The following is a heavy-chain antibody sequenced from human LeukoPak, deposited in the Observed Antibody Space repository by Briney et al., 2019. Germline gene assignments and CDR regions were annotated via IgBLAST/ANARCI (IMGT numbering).Heavy chain of an antibody. D-gene: IGHD2-15*01. J-gene: IGHJ6*03. Sequence: ASVKVSCKASGYTFTSYGISWVRQAPGQGLEWMGWINPNSGGTNYAQKFQGRVTMARDTSISTAYMELSRLRSDDTAVYYCARVRMVVTGYYYYYYMDVWGKGTTVTISS. CDR3: ARVRMVVTGYYYYYYMDV. CDR2: INPNSGGT. CDR1: GYTFTSYG. V-gene: IGHV1-2*02.